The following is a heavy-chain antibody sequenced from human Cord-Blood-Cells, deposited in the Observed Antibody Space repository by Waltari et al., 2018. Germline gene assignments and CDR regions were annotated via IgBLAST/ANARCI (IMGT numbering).Heavy chain of an antibody. CDR3: ARDLDYYDSSGYYYFDY. CDR1: GGTFSSYA. CDR2: IIPILGIA. J-gene: IGHJ4*02. Sequence: QVQLVQSGAEVKKPGSSVKVSCKASGGTFSSYAISWVRQAPGQGLEWMGGIIPILGIANYAQKFQGRVTITADKSTSTAYMELSSLRSEDTAVYYCARDLDYYDSSGYYYFDYWGQGTLVTVSS. V-gene: IGHV1-69*10. D-gene: IGHD3-22*01.